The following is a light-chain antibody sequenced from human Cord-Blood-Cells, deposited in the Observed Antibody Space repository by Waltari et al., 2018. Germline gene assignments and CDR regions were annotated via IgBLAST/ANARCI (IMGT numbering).Light chain of an antibody. CDR3: QSADSSGTYYV. CDR2: KDS. CDR1: AFPKQY. J-gene: IGLJ1*01. Sequence: SYELTQPPSVSVSPGQTARITCSGDAFPKQYAYWYQQKPGQAPVLAIYKDSERPSGIPERFSGSSSGTTVTLTISGVQAEDEADYYCQSADSSGTYYVFGTGTKVTVL. V-gene: IGLV3-25*03.